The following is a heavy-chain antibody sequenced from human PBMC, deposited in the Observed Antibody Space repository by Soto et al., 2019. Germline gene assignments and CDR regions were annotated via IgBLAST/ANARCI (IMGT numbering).Heavy chain of an antibody. CDR1: GDTFTSYA. CDR3: SRGDDIVNDYQSNAPFDI. J-gene: IGHJ3*02. D-gene: IGHD3-9*01. V-gene: IGHV1-18*01. CDR2: ISAYNGST. Sequence: GASVKVYWKGSGDTFTSYAISGVRRAPGQGVEWMGWISAYNGSTNYAQKLQGSVTMTTDTSTSTAYMELRRPNTDDTAVYYCSRGDDIVNDYQSNAPFDIWGQGTMVTVSS.